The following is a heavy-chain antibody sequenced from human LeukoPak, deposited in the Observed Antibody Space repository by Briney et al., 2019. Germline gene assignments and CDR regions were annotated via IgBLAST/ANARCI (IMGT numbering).Heavy chain of an antibody. V-gene: IGHV1-69*04. J-gene: IGHJ4*02. CDR1: GGTFSSYA. Sequence: SVKVSCTASGGTFSSYAISWVRQAPGQGLEWMGRIIPILGIANYAQKFQGRVTITADKSTSTAYMELSSLRSEDTAVYYCARGSSEGDFWSGYYHNWGQGTLVTVSS. D-gene: IGHD3-3*01. CDR2: IIPILGIA. CDR3: ARGSSEGDFWSGYYHN.